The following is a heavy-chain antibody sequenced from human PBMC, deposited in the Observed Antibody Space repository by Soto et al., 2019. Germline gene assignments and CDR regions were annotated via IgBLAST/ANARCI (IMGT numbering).Heavy chain of an antibody. Sequence: SETLSLTCTVSGGSISSSSYYWGWIRQPPGKGLEWIGSIYSSGSTYYNPSLKSRVTISVDTSKNQFSLKLSSVTAADTAVYYCARRIAAAGTRGAFDIWGQGTMVTVSS. CDR3: ARRIAAAGTRGAFDI. CDR2: IYSSGST. V-gene: IGHV4-39*01. CDR1: GGSISSSSYY. D-gene: IGHD6-13*01. J-gene: IGHJ3*02.